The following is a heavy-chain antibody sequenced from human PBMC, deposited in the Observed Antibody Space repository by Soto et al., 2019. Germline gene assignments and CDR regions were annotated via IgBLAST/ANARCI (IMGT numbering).Heavy chain of an antibody. V-gene: IGHV6-1*01. Sequence: SQTLSLTCAISGDSVSSNSAAWNWIRQSPSRGLEWLGRTYYRSKWYNDYAVSVKSRITINPDTSKNQFSLQLNSVTPEDTAVYYCARARSILGYCSGGSCYPRGHYYYYMDVWGKGTTVTVSS. CDR3: ARARSILGYCSGGSCYPRGHYYYYMDV. J-gene: IGHJ6*03. CDR1: GDSVSSNSAA. D-gene: IGHD2-15*01. CDR2: TYYRSKWYN.